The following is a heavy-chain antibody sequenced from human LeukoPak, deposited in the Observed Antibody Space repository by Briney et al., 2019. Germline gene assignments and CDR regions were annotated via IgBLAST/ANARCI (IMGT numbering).Heavy chain of an antibody. CDR2: ISYDGSNK. J-gene: IGHJ4*02. D-gene: IGHD2-21*02. Sequence: GGSLRLSCAASGFTFSSYGMHWVRQAPGKGLEWVAVISYDGSNKYYADSVKGRFTISRENSKNTLYLQMNSLRADDTAVYYCAKDPSDDVVVTAYFDYWGQGTLVTVSS. CDR3: AKDPSDDVVVTAYFDY. CDR1: GFTFSSYG. V-gene: IGHV3-30*18.